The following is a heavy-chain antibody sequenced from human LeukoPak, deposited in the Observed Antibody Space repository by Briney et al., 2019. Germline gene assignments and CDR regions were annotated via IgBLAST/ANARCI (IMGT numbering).Heavy chain of an antibody. Sequence: PGGSLRLSCAASGFTFSSYAMSWVRQAPGKGLEWVSAISGSGGSTYYADSVEGRFTISRDNSKNTLYLQMNSLRAEDTAVYYCAKRGGVASSGQWGYYMDVWGKGTTVTVSS. CDR3: AKRGGVASSGQWGYYMDV. CDR2: ISGSGGST. V-gene: IGHV3-23*01. D-gene: IGHD6-19*01. CDR1: GFTFSSYA. J-gene: IGHJ6*03.